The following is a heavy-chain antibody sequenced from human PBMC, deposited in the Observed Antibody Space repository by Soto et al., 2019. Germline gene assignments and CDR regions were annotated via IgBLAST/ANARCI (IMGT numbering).Heavy chain of an antibody. CDR1: GGSISSYY. CDR3: ASIAARQDTYYYFDY. CDR2: IYYSGST. V-gene: IGHV4-59*08. J-gene: IGHJ4*02. D-gene: IGHD6-6*01. Sequence: SETLSLTCTVSGGSISSYYWSWIRQPPGKGLEWIGYIYYSGSTNYNPSLKSRVTISVDTPKNQFSLKLSSVTAADTAVYYCASIAARQDTYYYFDYWGQGTLVTVSS.